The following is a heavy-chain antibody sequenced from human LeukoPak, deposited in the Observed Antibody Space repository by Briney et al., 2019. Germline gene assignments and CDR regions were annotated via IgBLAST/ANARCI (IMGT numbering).Heavy chain of an antibody. J-gene: IGHJ5*02. CDR2: ISSTGGST. D-gene: IGHD3-10*01. CDR1: GFTFSSYA. CDR3: VKALFSGGFDP. V-gene: IGHV3-64D*06. Sequence: PGGSLRLSCSASGFTFSSYAMHWVRQAPGKGLEYVSAISSTGGSTYYADSVKGRFTISRDNSKNTLHLQMSSLRAEDTAVYYCVKALFSGGFDPWGQGTLVTVSS.